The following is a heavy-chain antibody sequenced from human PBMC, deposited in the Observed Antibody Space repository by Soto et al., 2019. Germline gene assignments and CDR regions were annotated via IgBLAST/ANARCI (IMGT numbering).Heavy chain of an antibody. V-gene: IGHV1-3*01. CDR1: GYTFRAYS. CDR3: ARGSNAGLDY. J-gene: IGHJ4*02. D-gene: IGHD4-4*01. CDR2: INGVNGNT. Sequence: QVQVVQSRAEVNKPGASVKVSCKASGYTFRAYSMNWVRQAPGQRLEWMGWINGVNGNTEYSQTFQGRVTITRDTSASIAYMELSSLRPEDTAVYYCARGSNAGLDYWGQGTLVTVSS.